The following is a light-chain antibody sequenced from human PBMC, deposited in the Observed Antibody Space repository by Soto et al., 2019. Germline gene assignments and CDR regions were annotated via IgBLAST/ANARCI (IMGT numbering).Light chain of an antibody. CDR1: QTVRNNY. CDR2: DAS. CDR3: QQYSRTVT. V-gene: IGKV3-20*01. Sequence: EIVLTQSPGTLSLSPGERATLSCRASQTVRNNYLAWYQQKPGQAPRLLIYDASSRATGIPDRFSGSGSGTDFTLTISRLEPEDFAVYYCQQYSRTVTFGGGIKVDTK. J-gene: IGKJ4*01.